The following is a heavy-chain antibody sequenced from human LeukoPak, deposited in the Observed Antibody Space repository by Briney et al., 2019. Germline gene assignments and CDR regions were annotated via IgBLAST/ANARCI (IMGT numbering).Heavy chain of an antibody. Sequence: PGGSLRLSCAASGFTFSSYAMSWVRQAPGKGLEWVSVISGSGGSTYYADSVKGRFTISRDNSKNTLYLQMNSLRAEDTAVYYCAKSYYDILTGYFWFDPWGQGTLVTVSS. CDR1: GFTFSSYA. CDR3: AKSYYDILTGYFWFDP. V-gene: IGHV3-23*01. J-gene: IGHJ5*02. D-gene: IGHD3-9*01. CDR2: ISGSGGST.